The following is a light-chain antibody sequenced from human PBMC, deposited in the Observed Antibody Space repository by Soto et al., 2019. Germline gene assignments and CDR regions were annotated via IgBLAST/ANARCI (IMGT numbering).Light chain of an antibody. V-gene: IGLV2-14*01. CDR2: DVS. CDR3: SSYTSSATLV. J-gene: IGLJ2*01. CDR1: SSDVGGYNY. Sequence: QSALTQPASVSGSPGQSITISCTGTSSDVGGYNYVSWYQQHPGKAPKLMIYDVSIRPSGVSNRFSGSKSGNTASLTISGLQVEDEADYYCSSYTSSATLVFGGGTKLTVL.